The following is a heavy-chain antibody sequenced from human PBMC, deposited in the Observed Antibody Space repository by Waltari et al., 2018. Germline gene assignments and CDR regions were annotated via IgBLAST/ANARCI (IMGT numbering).Heavy chain of an antibody. CDR2: VDPEDGET. Sequence: EVQLVQSGAEVKKPXATVKISCKVSXYTFSDYYMHWVQQAPGKGLEWRGLVDPEDGETIYAEKFQGRVTITAXTSTXTAYMELSNLRSEDTAVYYCATVLGATGAFDIXXXGTMVTVSS. V-gene: IGHV1-69-2*01. CDR3: ATVLGATGAFDI. J-gene: IGHJ3*02. CDR1: XYTFSDYY. D-gene: IGHD1-26*01.